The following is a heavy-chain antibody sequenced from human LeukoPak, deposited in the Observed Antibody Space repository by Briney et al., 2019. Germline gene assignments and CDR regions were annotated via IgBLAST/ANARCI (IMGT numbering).Heavy chain of an antibody. CDR2: MIPFLGEV. CDR1: GATLNIGHA. D-gene: IGHD5-12*01. J-gene: IGHJ5*02. CDR3: SPCGHAYDWFGP. Sequence: GASVKVSCKAFGATLNIGHAFIWARQAPGQGLQWMGGMIPFLGEVNYAQNFQGRVSFTADRSTATMYMELKRLRLDDTAIYYCSPCGHAYDWFGPWGQGTLVTVSA. V-gene: IGHV1-69*10.